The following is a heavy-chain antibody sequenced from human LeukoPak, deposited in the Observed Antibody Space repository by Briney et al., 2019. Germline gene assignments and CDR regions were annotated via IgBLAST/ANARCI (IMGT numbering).Heavy chain of an antibody. Sequence: GGSLRLSCAASGFTFSTYSMNWVRQAPGKGLEWVSYISSSSSTIYYADSVKGRFTISRDNAKNSLYLQMNSLRAEDTAVYYCARGSTYYDSSGQVPFDYWGQGTLVTVSP. D-gene: IGHD3-22*01. CDR2: ISSSSSTI. CDR3: ARGSTYYDSSGQVPFDY. CDR1: GFTFSTYS. V-gene: IGHV3-48*01. J-gene: IGHJ4*02.